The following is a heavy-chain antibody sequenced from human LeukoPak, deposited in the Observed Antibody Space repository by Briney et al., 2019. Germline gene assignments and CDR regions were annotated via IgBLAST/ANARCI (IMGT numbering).Heavy chain of an antibody. CDR2: IYYSGGT. J-gene: IGHJ4*02. D-gene: IGHD4-17*01. V-gene: IGHV4-39*01. Sequence: SETLSLTCTVSGGSISSSSYYWGWIRQPPGKGLEWIGSIYYSGGTYYNPSLKSRVTISVDTSKNQFSLKLSSVTAADTAVYYCARVTTVTTDYFDYWGQGTLVTVSS. CDR1: GGSISSSSYY. CDR3: ARVTTVTTDYFDY.